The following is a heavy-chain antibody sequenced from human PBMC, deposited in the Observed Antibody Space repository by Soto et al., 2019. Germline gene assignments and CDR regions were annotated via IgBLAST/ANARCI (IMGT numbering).Heavy chain of an antibody. CDR1: GFTFSSYG. J-gene: IGHJ4*02. CDR3: ATTGPY. CDR2: IWLDGSNK. Sequence: QVQLVESGGGVVQPGRSLRLSCAASGFTFSSYGMHWVRQAPGKGLEWGAVIWLDGSNKFYADSVKGRFTISRDNSKNTVSLQMNGLRDADSAAYYCATTGPYWGQGTLVTVSS. V-gene: IGHV3-33*01.